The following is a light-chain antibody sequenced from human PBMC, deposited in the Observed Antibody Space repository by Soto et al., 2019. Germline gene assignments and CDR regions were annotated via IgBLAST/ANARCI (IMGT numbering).Light chain of an antibody. CDR3: AAWDDSLSADYV. CDR1: SSNIGSNY. CDR2: RNN. J-gene: IGLJ1*01. Sequence: QSVLTQPPSASGTPGQRVTISYSGSSSNIGSNYVYWYQQLPGTAPKLLIYRNNQRPSGVPDRFSGSKSGTSASLAISGLRSEDEADYYCAAWDDSLSADYVFGTGTQLTVL. V-gene: IGLV1-47*01.